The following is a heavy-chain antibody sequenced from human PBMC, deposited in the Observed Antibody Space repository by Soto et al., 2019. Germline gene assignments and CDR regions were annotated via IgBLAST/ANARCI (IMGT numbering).Heavy chain of an antibody. CDR2: ISYDGSNK. J-gene: IGHJ4*02. CDR1: GFTFSSYG. D-gene: IGHD3-22*01. V-gene: IGHV3-30*18. CDR3: AKDLSGRWRPWYYDSSGYSSPDY. Sequence: GGSLRLSCAASGFTFSSYGMHWVRQAPGKGLEWVAVISYDGSNKYYTDSVKGRFTISRDNSKNTLYLQMNSLRAEDTAVYYCAKDLSGRWRPWYYDSSGYSSPDYWAQGTRVTVSS.